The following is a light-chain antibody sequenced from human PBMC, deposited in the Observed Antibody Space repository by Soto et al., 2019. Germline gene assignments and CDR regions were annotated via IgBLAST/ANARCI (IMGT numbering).Light chain of an antibody. CDR3: TSPTPGSLYV. V-gene: IGLV2-14*03. Sequence: QSVLAQPASVSGSPGQSITISCTGTSSDIGAYNYVSWYRQHPGKAPQLLIYDVNNRPSGVSHRFSGSKSGNTASLTISGLHSEDEADYFCTSPTPGSLYVFGTGTKVTVL. J-gene: IGLJ1*01. CDR1: SSDIGAYNY. CDR2: DVN.